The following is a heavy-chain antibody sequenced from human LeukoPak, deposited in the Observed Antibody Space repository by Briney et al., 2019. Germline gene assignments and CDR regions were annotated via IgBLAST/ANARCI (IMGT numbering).Heavy chain of an antibody. J-gene: IGHJ4*02. CDR2: ISAYNGNT. V-gene: IGHV1-18*01. Sequence: ASLKVSCKASGYTFTSYGISWVRQAPGQGLEWMGWISAYNGNTNYAQKLQGRVTMTTDTSTSTAYLELRSLRSDDTAVYYCASTTVTAREKYYFEYWGQGTLVTVSS. CDR1: GYTFTSYG. CDR3: ASTTVTAREKYYFEY. D-gene: IGHD4-17*01.